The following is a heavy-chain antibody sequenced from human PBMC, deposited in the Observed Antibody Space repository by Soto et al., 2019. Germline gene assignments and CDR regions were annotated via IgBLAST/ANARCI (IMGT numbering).Heavy chain of an antibody. J-gene: IGHJ4*02. CDR3: ARLSWATVASVFDY. Sequence: PGGSLRLSCAASGFTFSSYAMHWVRQAPGKGLEWVAVISYDGSNKYYADSVKGRFTISRDNSKNTLYLQMNSLRAEDTAVYYCARLSWATVASVFDYWGQGTLVTVSS. CDR2: ISYDGSNK. D-gene: IGHD4-4*01. CDR1: GFTFSSYA. V-gene: IGHV3-30-3*01.